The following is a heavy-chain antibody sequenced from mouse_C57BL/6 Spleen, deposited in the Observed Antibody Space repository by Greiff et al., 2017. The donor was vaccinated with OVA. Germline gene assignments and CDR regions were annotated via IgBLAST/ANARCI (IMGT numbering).Heavy chain of an antibody. D-gene: IGHD1-1*01. V-gene: IGHV2-5*01. CDR2: IWRGGST. CDR1: GFSLTSYG. CDR3: AKSPYYYGSSRYAMDY. Sequence: VQRVESGPGLVQPSQSLSITCTVSGFSLTSYGVHWVRQSPGKGLEWLGVIWRGGSTDYNAAFMSRLSITKDNSKSQVFFKMNSLQADDTAIYYCAKSPYYYGSSRYAMDYWGQGTSVTVSS. J-gene: IGHJ4*01.